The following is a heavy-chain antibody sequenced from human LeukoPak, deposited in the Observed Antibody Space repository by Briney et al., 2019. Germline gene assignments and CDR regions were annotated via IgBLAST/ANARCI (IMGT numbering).Heavy chain of an antibody. CDR1: GFTFSSYS. V-gene: IGHV3-21*01. J-gene: IGHJ6*04. Sequence: GGSLRLSCAASGFTFSSYSMNWVRQAPGKGLEWVSSISSSSSNIYYADSVKGRFTISRDNAKNTLYLQMNSLRAEDTAVYYCARDLVNGSGSYYIDLHSYYYGMDVWGKGTTVTVSS. CDR3: ARDLVNGSGSYYIDLHSYYYGMDV. CDR2: ISSSSSNI. D-gene: IGHD3-10*01.